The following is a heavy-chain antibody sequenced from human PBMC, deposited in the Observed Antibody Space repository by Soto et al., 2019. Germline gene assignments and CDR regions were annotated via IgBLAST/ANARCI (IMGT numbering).Heavy chain of an antibody. CDR2: ISGSGGST. Sequence: GGSLRLSCAASGFTFSSYAMSWVRQAPGKGLEWVSAISGSGGSTYYADSVKGRFTISRDNSKNTLYLQMNSLRAEDTAVYYCAKRVAWGMTTVTLFHYWGQGTLVTVSS. CDR1: GFTFSSYA. V-gene: IGHV3-23*01. D-gene: IGHD4-17*01. J-gene: IGHJ4*02. CDR3: AKRVAWGMTTVTLFHY.